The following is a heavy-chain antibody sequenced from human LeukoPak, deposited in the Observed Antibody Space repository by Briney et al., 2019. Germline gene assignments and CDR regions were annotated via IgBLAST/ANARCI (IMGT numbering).Heavy chain of an antibody. CDR3: ASLGTREVITTXFDY. V-gene: IGHV4-34*01. J-gene: IGHJ4*02. Sequence: SETLSLTCAVYGGSFSGYYWSWIRQPPGKGLEWIGEINHSGSTNYNPSLKSRVTMSVDTSKNQFSLKLSSVTAADTAVYYCASLGTREVITTXFDYWGQGTLVTVSS. CDR2: INHSGST. D-gene: IGHD3-22*01. CDR1: GGSFSGYY.